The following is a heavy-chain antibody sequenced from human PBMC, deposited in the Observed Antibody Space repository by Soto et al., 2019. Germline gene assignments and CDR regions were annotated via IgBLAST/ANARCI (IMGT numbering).Heavy chain of an antibody. J-gene: IGHJ5*02. Sequence: GGSLRLSCASSGFTLSSYALSWARQAPGKGLEWVSAISGSGGSTYYADSVKGRFTISRDNSKNTLYLQMNSLRAEDTAVYYCAKKPKEVWLVAPWGKGPLVTVS. CDR2: ISGSGGST. CDR3: AKKPKEVWLVAP. CDR1: GFTLSSYA. V-gene: IGHV3-23*01. D-gene: IGHD6-19*01.